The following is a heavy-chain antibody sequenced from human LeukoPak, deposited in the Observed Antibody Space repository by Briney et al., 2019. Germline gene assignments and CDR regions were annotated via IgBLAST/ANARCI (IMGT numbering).Heavy chain of an antibody. CDR2: ISGSGGCT. CDR3: AKDPVGVVVGIFDY. V-gene: IGHV3-23*01. D-gene: IGHD2-15*01. Sequence: GGSLRLFCAASGFTFSSYAMRWARQAAGKGLEWVSVISGSGGCTYYPHPVKGRFTISRDNSKNPLYLQINSLRDEDTAVYYCAKDPVGVVVGIFDYWGEGTLVTVSS. J-gene: IGHJ4*02. CDR1: GFTFSSYA.